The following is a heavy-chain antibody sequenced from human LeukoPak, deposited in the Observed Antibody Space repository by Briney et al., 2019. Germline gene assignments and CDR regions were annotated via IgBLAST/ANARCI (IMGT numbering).Heavy chain of an antibody. J-gene: IGHJ6*03. CDR3: ARHGLDTAMMNYYYYMDV. D-gene: IGHD5-18*01. CDR2: IYYSGST. Sequence: SETLSLTCTVSGGSISSSSYYWGWIRQPPGKGLEWIGSIYYSGSTCYNPSLKSRVTISVDTSKNQFSPKLSSVTAADTAMYYCARHGLDTAMMNYYYYMDVWGKGTTVTVSS. CDR1: GGSISSSSYY. V-gene: IGHV4-39*01.